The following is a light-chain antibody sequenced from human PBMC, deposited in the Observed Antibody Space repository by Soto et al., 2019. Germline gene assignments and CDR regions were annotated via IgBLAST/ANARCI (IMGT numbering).Light chain of an antibody. V-gene: IGLV2-8*01. CDR3: SSYAGSNRGV. CDR1: SSDVGGYNY. Sequence: QSVLTQPPFASGSPGQSVTISCTGTSSDVGGYNYVSWYQQHPGKAPKLMIYEVSKRPSGVPDRFSGSKSGNTASLTVSGLQAEDEADYYCSSYAGSNRGVFGGGTKLTVL. CDR2: EVS. J-gene: IGLJ2*01.